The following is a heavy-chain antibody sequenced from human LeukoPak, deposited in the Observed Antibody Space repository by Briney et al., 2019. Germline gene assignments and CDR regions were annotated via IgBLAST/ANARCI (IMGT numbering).Heavy chain of an antibody. CDR1: GGTFSSYA. Sequence: VASVKVSCKASGGTFSSYAISWVRQAPGQGLEWMGGIIPIFGTANYAQKFQGRVTITADESTSTAYMELSSLRSEDTAVYYCARDRGAVAGYFDYWGQGTLVTVSS. CDR2: IIPIFGTA. CDR3: ARDRGAVAGYFDY. V-gene: IGHV1-69*13. J-gene: IGHJ4*02. D-gene: IGHD6-19*01.